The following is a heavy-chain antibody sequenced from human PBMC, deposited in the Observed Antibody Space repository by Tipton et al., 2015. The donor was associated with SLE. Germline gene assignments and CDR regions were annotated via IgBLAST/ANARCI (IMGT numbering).Heavy chain of an antibody. CDR1: GFTFDDYA. CDR3: AREGNYYDSSGPIDYFDY. V-gene: IGHV3-9*01. Sequence: RSLRLSCAASGFTFDDYAMHWVRQAPGKGLEWVSGISWNSGSIGYADSVKGRFTISKDNAKNSLYLQMNSLRAEDTAVYYCAREGNYYDSSGPIDYFDYWGQGTLVTVSS. J-gene: IGHJ4*02. D-gene: IGHD3-22*01. CDR2: ISWNSGSI.